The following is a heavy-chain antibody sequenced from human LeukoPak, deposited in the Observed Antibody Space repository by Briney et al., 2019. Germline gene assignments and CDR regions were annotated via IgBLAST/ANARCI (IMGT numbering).Heavy chain of an antibody. D-gene: IGHD2-21*02. CDR3: ARVEYCGGDCYGFDY. V-gene: IGHV4-59*01. Sequence: SETLSLTCTVSGASISSFYWTWIRQPPGKGLEWIGDIYYSGSTNYNPSLKSRVTISLDTSKNQFSLKLTSVTAADTAVYYCARVEYCGGDCYGFDYWGQGTLVTVSS. CDR1: GASISSFY. J-gene: IGHJ4*02. CDR2: IYYSGST.